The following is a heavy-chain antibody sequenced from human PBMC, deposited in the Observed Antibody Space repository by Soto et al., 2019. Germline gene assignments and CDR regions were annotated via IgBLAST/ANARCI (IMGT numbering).Heavy chain of an antibody. CDR1: GFTLSSAA. Sequence: EVQLLESGGGLVQPGGSLRLSCGASGFTLSSAAMNWVRQAPGKGLEWVSAIVGSGGSTYYADSVKGRFTISRDNSKNTLSLQMNSLRAEDTAVYYCAKGCGNGHNAFDIWGQGTMVTVSS. CDR3: AKGCGNGHNAFDI. J-gene: IGHJ3*02. CDR2: IVGSGGST. D-gene: IGHD2-21*01. V-gene: IGHV3-23*01.